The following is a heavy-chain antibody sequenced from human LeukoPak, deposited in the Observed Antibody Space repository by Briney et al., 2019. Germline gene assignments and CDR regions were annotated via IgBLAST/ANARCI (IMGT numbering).Heavy chain of an antibody. CDR1: GFTFSSYT. CDR2: ITTSDGNT. Sequence: GGSLRLSCAASGFTFSSYTMSWVRQAPGKGLEWLSTITTSDGNTYYADSVKGRFTVSRDNSKNTLYLQMNSLRAEDTAVYYCAKDGGLWVSAHWGDSWGRGTLVTVSS. J-gene: IGHJ4*02. CDR3: AKDGGLWVSAHWGDS. V-gene: IGHV3-23*01. D-gene: IGHD7-27*01.